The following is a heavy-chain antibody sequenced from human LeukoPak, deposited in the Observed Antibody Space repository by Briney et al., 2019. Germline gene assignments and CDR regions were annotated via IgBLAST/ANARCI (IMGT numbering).Heavy chain of an antibody. CDR2: IHPDSGGS. CDR3: ARPPRGYCSGGSCFDY. D-gene: IGHD2-15*01. J-gene: IGHJ4*02. Sequence: ASVKVSCKASGYTFTGYYIHWVRQSPGQGLEWMGGIHPDSGGSNCAQKFHGRVTLTRDTSINTAYMELSSLRSDDTAMYHCARPPRGYCSGGSCFDYWGQGTPVTVSS. CDR1: GYTFTGYY. V-gene: IGHV1-2*02.